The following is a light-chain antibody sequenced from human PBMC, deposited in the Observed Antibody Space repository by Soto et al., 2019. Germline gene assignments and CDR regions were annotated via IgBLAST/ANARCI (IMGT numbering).Light chain of an antibody. Sequence: EIVLTQSPATLSLSPGEGATVSCRASQSVSSHLVWYQPKRGQAPRLLIYDASSRASGIPARFSGRGSGTDFTLTISYLEPEDFAIYYCQQGGNWPLTFGQGTRLEIK. CDR3: QQGGNWPLT. V-gene: IGKV3-11*01. CDR2: DAS. J-gene: IGKJ5*01. CDR1: QSVSSH.